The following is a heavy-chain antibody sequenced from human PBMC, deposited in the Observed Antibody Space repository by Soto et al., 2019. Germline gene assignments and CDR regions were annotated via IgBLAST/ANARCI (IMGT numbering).Heavy chain of an antibody. J-gene: IGHJ6*02. CDR3: ARGILGPGDYYYGMDV. Sequence: GGSLRLSCAASGFTFNNHDMHWVRQAAGKGLEWVSGIGVLGDTYYPGSVNGRFTISRENANNSLYLQINDLRAGDTAVYYCARGILGPGDYYYGMDVWGQGTTVTVSS. V-gene: IGHV3-13*01. CDR1: GFTFNNHD. D-gene: IGHD7-27*01. CDR2: IGVLGDT.